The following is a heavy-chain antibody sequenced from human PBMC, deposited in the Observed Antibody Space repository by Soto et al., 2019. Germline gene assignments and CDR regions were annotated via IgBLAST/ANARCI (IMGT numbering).Heavy chain of an antibody. D-gene: IGHD3-3*01. Sequence: EVLLVESGGGLVQPGGSMRLSCAASGFTFSGYWMSWVRQAPGKGLEWVANIRYDESEQHYVDSVEGRFTISRDNAKNSLFLQVLSLRAEVTAVYFCGRVFGAYNFVDWWGQGTLVTVSS. CDR2: IRYDESEQ. CDR3: GRVFGAYNFVDW. CDR1: GFTFSGYW. J-gene: IGHJ4*02. V-gene: IGHV3-7*01.